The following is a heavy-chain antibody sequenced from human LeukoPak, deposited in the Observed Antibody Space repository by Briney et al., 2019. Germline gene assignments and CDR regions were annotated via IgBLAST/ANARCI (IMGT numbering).Heavy chain of an antibody. V-gene: IGHV4-61*02. CDR1: GASISNGAYY. CDR3: ASSSQAGRSDY. CDR2: FFPSGST. D-gene: IGHD6-19*01. Sequence: PSETLSLTCTVSGASISNGAYYWTWIRQPAGKGLEWIGRFFPSGSTNYNPSLKSRVTISVDTPKSQFSLKLSSVTAADTAVYYCASSSQAGRSDYWGQGTLVTVSS. J-gene: IGHJ4*02.